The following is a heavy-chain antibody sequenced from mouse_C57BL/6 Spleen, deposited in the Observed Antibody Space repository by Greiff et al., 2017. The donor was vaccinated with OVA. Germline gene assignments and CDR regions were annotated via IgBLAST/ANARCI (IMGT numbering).Heavy chain of an antibody. Sequence: QVQLQQPGAELVRPGSSVKLSCKASGYTFTSYWMHWVKQRPIQGLEWIGDIDPSDSETHYNQKFKDKATLTVDKSSSTAYMQLSSLTSEDSAVSYCEGWDDYDDWFAYWGQGTLVTVSA. CDR2: IDPSDSET. CDR1: GYTFTSYW. D-gene: IGHD2-4*01. CDR3: EGWDDYDDWFAY. V-gene: IGHV1-52*01. J-gene: IGHJ3*01.